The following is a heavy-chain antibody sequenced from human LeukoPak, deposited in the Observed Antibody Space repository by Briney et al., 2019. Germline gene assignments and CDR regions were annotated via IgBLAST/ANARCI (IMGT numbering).Heavy chain of an antibody. CDR3: ARDYIDYYDSSGDAFDI. V-gene: IGHV3-11*04. CDR1: GFTFSDYY. J-gene: IGHJ3*02. Sequence: GGSLRLSCAASGFTFSDYYMSWIRQAPGKGLEWVSYISSSGSTIYYADSVKGRFTISRDNAKNSLYLQMNSLRAEDTAVYYCARDYIDYYDSSGDAFDIWGQGTMVTVSS. CDR2: ISSSGSTI. D-gene: IGHD3-22*01.